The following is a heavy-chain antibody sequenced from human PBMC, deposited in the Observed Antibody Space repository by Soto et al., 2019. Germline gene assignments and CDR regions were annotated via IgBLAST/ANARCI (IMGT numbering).Heavy chain of an antibody. CDR3: VRGYRGFYY. CDR2: SRNKANSYTT. V-gene: IGHV3-72*01. D-gene: IGHD5-12*01. J-gene: IGHJ4*02. Sequence: EVQLVESGGGLVPPGGSLRLSCEVSGFTFSDRYMDWVRQAPGRGLEWVGRSRNKANSYTTEYATSVKGRFTVSRDDSKNLFFLQMNSLKTEDTAVYYCVRGYRGFYYWGQGALVTVSS. CDR1: GFTFSDRY.